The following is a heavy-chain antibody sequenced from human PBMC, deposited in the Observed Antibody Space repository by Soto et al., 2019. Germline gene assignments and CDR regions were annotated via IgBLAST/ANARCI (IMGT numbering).Heavy chain of an antibody. Sequence: RASVKVSCKASGYTFTSYYMHWVRQAPGQGLEWMGIINPSGGSTSYAQKFQGRVTMTRDTSTSTVYMELSSLRSEDTAVYYCARPPTIXMVRGVSQNYYYYGMDVWGLGTTVTVSS. V-gene: IGHV1-46*01. CDR3: ARPPTIXMVRGVSQNYYYYGMDV. CDR2: INPSGGST. CDR1: GYTFTSYY. J-gene: IGHJ6*02. D-gene: IGHD3-10*01.